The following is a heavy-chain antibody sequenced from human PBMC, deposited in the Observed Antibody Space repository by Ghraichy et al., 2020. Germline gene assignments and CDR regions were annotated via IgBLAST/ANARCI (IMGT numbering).Heavy chain of an antibody. CDR3: ARSRCSGGTCYSRSDFDY. CDR1: GFSFSDYY. J-gene: IGHJ4*02. D-gene: IGHD2-15*01. CDR2: ISSRGTTI. V-gene: IGHV3-11*04. Sequence: GGSLRLSCAASGFSFSDYYMSWIRQAPGKGLEWVSYISSRGTTISYADSVKGRFTISRDNAKNSLYLQMNSLRAEDTAVYYCARSRCSGGTCYSRSDFDYWCQGTLVTVSS.